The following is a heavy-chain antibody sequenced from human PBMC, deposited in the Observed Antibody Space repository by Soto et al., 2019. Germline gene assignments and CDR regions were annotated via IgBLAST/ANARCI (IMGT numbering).Heavy chain of an antibody. J-gene: IGHJ4*02. CDR3: ARSPVGYSYGSY. Sequence: PGGSLRLSCAASGFTFSSYWIHWVRQAPGKGLVWVSRIDTDGTGTVYADSVKGRFTISRDHAKNTVYLQMNSLRAEDTAVCYCARSPVGYSYGSYWGQGTQVTVSS. CDR1: GFTFSSYW. D-gene: IGHD5-18*01. CDR2: IDTDGTGT. V-gene: IGHV3-74*01.